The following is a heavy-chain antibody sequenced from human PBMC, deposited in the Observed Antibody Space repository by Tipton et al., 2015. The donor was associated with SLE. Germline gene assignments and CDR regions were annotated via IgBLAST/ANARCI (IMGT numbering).Heavy chain of an antibody. D-gene: IGHD2-15*01. V-gene: IGHV4-34*01. CDR2: INHSGST. Sequence: TLSLTCAVYGASFSGYYWSWIRQPPGKGLEWIGEINHSGSTNYNPSLKSRVTISVDTSKNQFSLKVSSVTAADTAVYYCASCSGGSCYSYWGKGTLVTVSS. CDR3: ASCSGGSCYSY. J-gene: IGHJ4*02. CDR1: GASFSGYY.